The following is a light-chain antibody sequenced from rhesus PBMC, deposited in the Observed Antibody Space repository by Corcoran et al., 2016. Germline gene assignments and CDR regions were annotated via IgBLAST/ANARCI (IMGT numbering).Light chain of an antibody. CDR2: EVS. CDR1: QSLLDSDGYTC. V-gene: IGKV2-90*01. Sequence: DIVMTQTPLSLPVTPGEPASISCRSSQSLLDSDGYTCLDWYLQKPGPFLQLLIYEVSNRVSGGPDRFSGSGSGTDFTLKSSRVEAEDVGVYYCMQSIEFPLTFGGGTKVEIK. J-gene: IGKJ4*01. CDR3: MQSIEFPLT.